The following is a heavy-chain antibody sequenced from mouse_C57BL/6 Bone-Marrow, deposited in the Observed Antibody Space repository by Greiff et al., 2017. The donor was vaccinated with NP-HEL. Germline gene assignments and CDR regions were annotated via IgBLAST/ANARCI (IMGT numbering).Heavy chain of an antibody. CDR1: GFTFSDYG. J-gene: IGHJ4*01. Sequence: DVQLVESGGGLVKPGGSLKLSCAASGFTFSDYGMHWVRQAPEKGLEWVAYISSGSSTIYYADTVKGRFTISRDNAKNTLFQQMTSLRSEDTAMYYCARRWEGYYAMDYWGQGTSVTVSS. CDR3: ARRWEGYYAMDY. V-gene: IGHV5-17*01. CDR2: ISSGSSTI. D-gene: IGHD1-1*02.